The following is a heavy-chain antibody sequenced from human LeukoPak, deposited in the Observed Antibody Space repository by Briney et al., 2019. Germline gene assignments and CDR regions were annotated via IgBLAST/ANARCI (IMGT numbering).Heavy chain of an antibody. Sequence: PGGSLSLSCAASGFTVSSNYMSWVRQAPGKGLEWGSVIYSGGSTYYATSVKGRFTIYRDNSKNTLYLQRNSRRAEDIAVYYWARDRRYSGYDYWGQGTLVTVSS. CDR3: ARDRRYSGYDY. J-gene: IGHJ4*02. D-gene: IGHD5-12*01. V-gene: IGHV3-66*01. CDR1: GFTVSSNY. CDR2: IYSGGST.